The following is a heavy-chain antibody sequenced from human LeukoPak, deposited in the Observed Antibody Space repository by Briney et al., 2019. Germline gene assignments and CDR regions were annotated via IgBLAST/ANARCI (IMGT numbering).Heavy chain of an antibody. CDR3: VRDGPFGSGTFGY. D-gene: IGHD3-10*01. CDR1: GFSFSRSW. Sequence: GGSLRLSCVASGFSFSRSWMSGVRQAPGKGLEWVANIKVDGSEKHYLDSVEGRFIISRDNAKNSLHLQMNNLRAEDTAEYYCVRDGPFGSGTFGYWAQGTLVSVSS. CDR2: IKVDGSEK. J-gene: IGHJ4*02. V-gene: IGHV3-7*01.